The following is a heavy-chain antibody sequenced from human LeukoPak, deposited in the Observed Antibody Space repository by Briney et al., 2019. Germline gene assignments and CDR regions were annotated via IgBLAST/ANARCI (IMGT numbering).Heavy chain of an antibody. CDR2: IYNGGST. V-gene: IGHV3-53*01. CDR1: GFTVSSSY. J-gene: IGHJ5*02. CDR3: ARVRHYYDSSDYYSSNWFDP. Sequence: GGSLRLSCAASGFTVSSSYMSWVRQAPGKGLEWVSVIYNGGSTYYADSVKGRFTISRDNSKNTLYLQMNSLRAEDTAVYYCARVRHYYDSSDYYSSNWFDPWGQGTVATVSS. D-gene: IGHD3-22*01.